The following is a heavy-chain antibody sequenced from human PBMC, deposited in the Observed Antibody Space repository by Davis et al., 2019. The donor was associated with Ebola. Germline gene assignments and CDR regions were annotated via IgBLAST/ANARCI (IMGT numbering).Heavy chain of an antibody. CDR1: GFTASIHH. CDR2: IYRGVRT. D-gene: IGHD4-11*01. Sequence: GESLKLPCAASGFTASIHHMIWVRQAPGKGLESLAVIYRGVRTHYVDSVKGRFTISVDNSKNTLYLQMNNLRAEETAVYYCAKVGDYSGKPVDSWGQGTLVTVSS. V-gene: IGHV3-66*01. CDR3: AKVGDYSGKPVDS. J-gene: IGHJ4*02.